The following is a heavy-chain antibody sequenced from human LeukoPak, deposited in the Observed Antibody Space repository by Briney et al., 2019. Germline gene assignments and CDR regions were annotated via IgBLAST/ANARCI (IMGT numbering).Heavy chain of an antibody. Sequence: PSETLSLTCAVYGVSFSGYYWSWIRQPPGKGLEWIGEINHSGSTSYNPSLKSRVTISVDTSKSQFSLKLSSVTAADTAVYYCARDWRHCSTTSCYSNWFDPWGQGTLVTVSS. J-gene: IGHJ5*02. V-gene: IGHV4-34*01. CDR1: GVSFSGYY. CDR3: ARDWRHCSTTSCYSNWFDP. D-gene: IGHD2-2*01. CDR2: INHSGST.